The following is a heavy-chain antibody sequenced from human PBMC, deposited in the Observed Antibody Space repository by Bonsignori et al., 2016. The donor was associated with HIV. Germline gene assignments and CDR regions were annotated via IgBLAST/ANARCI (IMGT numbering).Heavy chain of an antibody. Sequence: SETLSLTCTVSGGSISSYYWSWIRQPAGKGLEWIGRIYTSGSTNYNPSLKSRVTMSVDTSKNQFSLKLSSVTAADTAVYYCAREGYYDSSGPLDYWGQGTLVTVSS. V-gene: IGHV4-4*07. J-gene: IGHJ4*02. CDR1: GGSISSYY. CDR2: IYTSGST. D-gene: IGHD3-22*01. CDR3: AREGYYDSSGPLDY.